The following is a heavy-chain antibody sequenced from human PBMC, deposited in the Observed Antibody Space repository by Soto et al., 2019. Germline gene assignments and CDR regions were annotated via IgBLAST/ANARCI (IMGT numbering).Heavy chain of an antibody. CDR2: IYNGGRT. CDR3: XXXXXGXKVDS. Sequence: QVQLQESGPGLVKPSQTLSLTCTVSGGSISTVNYWWSWIRQSPDMGLEWIGQIYNGGRTYNNPSXXXXXXXXXXXXXXXXXXXXXXXXXXXXXXXXXXXXXXGXKVDSWGQGTLVTVSS. J-gene: IGHJ4*02. CDR1: GGSISTVNYW. V-gene: IGHV4-30-4*01.